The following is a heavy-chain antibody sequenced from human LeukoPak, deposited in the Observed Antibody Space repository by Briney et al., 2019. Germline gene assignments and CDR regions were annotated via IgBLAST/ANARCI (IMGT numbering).Heavy chain of an antibody. CDR1: GFTFSNYG. J-gene: IGHJ6*02. V-gene: IGHV3-33*06. CDR3: AKDTDYCSSTSCYAVPSPMDV. CDR2: IWYDGSNK. Sequence: GRSLRLSCAASGFTFSNYGMYWVRQAPGKGLEWVAVIWYDGSNKYYADSVKGRFTISRDNSKNTLYLQMNSLRAEDTAVYYCAKDTDYCSSTSCYAVPSPMDVWGQGTTVTVSS. D-gene: IGHD2-2*01.